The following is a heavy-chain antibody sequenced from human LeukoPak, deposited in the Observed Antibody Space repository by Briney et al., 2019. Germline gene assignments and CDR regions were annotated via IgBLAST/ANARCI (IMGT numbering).Heavy chain of an antibody. J-gene: IGHJ4*02. CDR3: ARGTSFEY. V-gene: IGHV3-48*03. D-gene: IGHD3-10*01. CDR2: ISTNGDVI. Sequence: GGSLRLSCVATGFTFTDYEINWVRQAPGKGLKWVAHISTNGDVINYANSVKGRFTISRDNAKNSLYLQMNSLRAEDTAMYYCARGTSFEYWGQGTLATVSS. CDR1: GFTFTDYE.